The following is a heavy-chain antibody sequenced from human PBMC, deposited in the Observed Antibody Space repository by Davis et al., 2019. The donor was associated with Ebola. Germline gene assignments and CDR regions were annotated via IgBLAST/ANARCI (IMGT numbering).Heavy chain of an antibody. J-gene: IGHJ4*02. V-gene: IGHV1-18*04. CDR3: ARQRISIFGVAPTFDF. CDR1: GYTFAGYY. Sequence: ASVKVSCKASGYTFAGYYLHWVRQAPGQGLEWMGWISGYNGDRNYSQNLQGRVTMTTDTSTSTAYMELRSLRSDDTAVYYCARQRISIFGVAPTFDFWGQGALVTVSS. CDR2: ISGYNGDR. D-gene: IGHD3-3*01.